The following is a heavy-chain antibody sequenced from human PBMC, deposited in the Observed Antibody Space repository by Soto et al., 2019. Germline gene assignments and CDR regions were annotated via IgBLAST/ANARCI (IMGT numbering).Heavy chain of an antibody. CDR1: GFTFDDYA. D-gene: IGHD5-12*01. J-gene: IGHJ4*02. CDR2: ISWNSGSI. CDR3: AKDMGYDLSPLGYFDY. V-gene: IGHV3-9*01. Sequence: PGGSLRLSCAASGFTFDDYAMHWVRQAPGKGLEWVSGISWNSGSIGYADSVKGRFTISRDNAKNSLYLQMNSLRSEDTALYYCAKDMGYDLSPLGYFDYWGQGTLVT.